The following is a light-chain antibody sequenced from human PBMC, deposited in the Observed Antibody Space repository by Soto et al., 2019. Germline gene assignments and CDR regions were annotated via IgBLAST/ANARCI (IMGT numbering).Light chain of an antibody. V-gene: IGKV1-39*01. CDR2: AAS. J-gene: IGKJ3*01. Sequence: DIQMTQSPSSLSASVGDRVTITCRARQSISSSLNWFQQNPVKAPMLLIYAASSLQSGVPSRFSGSGSGTDFTLTISRLQPEVFATYYCQQSCSTLTFGPGTKVDIK. CDR3: QQSCSTLT. CDR1: QSISSS.